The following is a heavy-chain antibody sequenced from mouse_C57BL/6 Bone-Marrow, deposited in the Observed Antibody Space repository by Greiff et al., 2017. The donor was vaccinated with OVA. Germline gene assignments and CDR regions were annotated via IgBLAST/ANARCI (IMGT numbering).Heavy chain of an antibody. Sequence: QVQLQQSGAELVKPGASVKISCKASGYTFPDYYINWVQQRPGQGLEWIGKIGPGSGSTYYNEKFKGKATLTADKSSSTAYMQLSGLTSEDSAVYFCAISDWVLYFDYWGQGTTLTVSS. CDR3: AISDWVLYFDY. CDR1: GYTFPDYY. CDR2: IGPGSGST. J-gene: IGHJ2*01. V-gene: IGHV1-77*01. D-gene: IGHD4-1*01.